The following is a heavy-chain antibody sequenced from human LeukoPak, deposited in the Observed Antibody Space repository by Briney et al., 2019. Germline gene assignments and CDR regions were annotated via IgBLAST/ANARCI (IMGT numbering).Heavy chain of an antibody. D-gene: IGHD6-13*01. CDR3: ARGWSHFDC. CDR2: IYSSDNT. CDR1: GVPLPTNY. Sequence: GGSLEPSFTALGVPLPTNYMNWGRPAPGKGLEWVSLIYSSDNTYYADSVKGRFTISSDNSKDTLYLQMNSLRAEDTAVYYCARGWSHFDCWGQGALVTVSS. J-gene: IGHJ4*01. V-gene: IGHV3-53*01.